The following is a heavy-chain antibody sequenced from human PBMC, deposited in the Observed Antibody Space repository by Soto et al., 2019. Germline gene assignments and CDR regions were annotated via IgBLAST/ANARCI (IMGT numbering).Heavy chain of an antibody. CDR1: EFTFSSYA. D-gene: IGHD2-2*01. V-gene: IGHV3-23*01. CDR3: AKGPKNDVPHFDY. J-gene: IGHJ4*02. Sequence: GVSLILSCAASEFTFSSYATSRVGQAPGKGLEWVSGISGSGGRTYYADSVKGRFTISRDNSKNTLYLQMNSLRAEDTAVYYCAKGPKNDVPHFDYWGQGTLVTVSS. CDR2: ISGSGGRT.